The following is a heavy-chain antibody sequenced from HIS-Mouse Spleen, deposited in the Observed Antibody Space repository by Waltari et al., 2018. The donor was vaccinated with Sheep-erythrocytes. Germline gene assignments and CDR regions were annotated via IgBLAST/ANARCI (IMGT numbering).Heavy chain of an antibody. J-gene: IGHJ3*02. CDR3: ARDRASEAFDI. V-gene: IGHV3-21*01. Sequence: EVQLVESGGGLVKPGGSLRLSCAASGFTFRSYSMNWVRQAPGKGLGWVSSISSSSSYIYYADSVKGRFNISRDNAKNSLYLQMNSLRAEDTAVYYCARDRASEAFDIWGQGTMVTVSS. CDR2: ISSSSSYI. CDR1: GFTFRSYS.